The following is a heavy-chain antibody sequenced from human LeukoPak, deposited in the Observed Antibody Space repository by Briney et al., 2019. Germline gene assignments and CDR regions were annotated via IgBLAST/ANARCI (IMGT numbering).Heavy chain of an antibody. Sequence: SETLSLTCTVSGGSISSGDYYWSWIRQPPGKGLEWIGYIYYSGSTYYNPSLKSRVTISVDTSKNQFSLKLSSVTAADTAGYYCARGNEYSSSSVHNWGQGTLVTVSS. D-gene: IGHD6-6*01. CDR1: GGSISSGDYY. CDR2: IYYSGST. V-gene: IGHV4-30-4*08. CDR3: ARGNEYSSSSVHN. J-gene: IGHJ4*02.